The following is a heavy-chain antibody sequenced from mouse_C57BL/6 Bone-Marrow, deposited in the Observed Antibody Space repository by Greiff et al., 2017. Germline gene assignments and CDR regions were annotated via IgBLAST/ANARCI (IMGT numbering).Heavy chain of an antibody. D-gene: IGHD1-1*01. Sequence: VKLVESGAELARPGASVKLSCKASGFTFTSYGISWVKQRPGQGLEWIGEIYPRSGNTYYTEKFKGKATLTADKSSSTAYMELRSLTSEDSAVYFCARGSSSFDYWGQGTTLTVSS. CDR3: ARGSSSFDY. V-gene: IGHV1-81*01. J-gene: IGHJ2*01. CDR2: IYPRSGNT. CDR1: GFTFTSYG.